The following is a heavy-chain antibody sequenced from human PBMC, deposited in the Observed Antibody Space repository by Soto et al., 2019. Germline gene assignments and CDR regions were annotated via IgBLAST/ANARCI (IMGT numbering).Heavy chain of an antibody. D-gene: IGHD2-21*02. CDR3: ARVRTSVVTQDYFDC. Sequence: SETLSLTCTVTGDSISSSTYYWGWIRQPPGKGLEWIGSIYYSGSTYKNPSLRSRVTMSIDTSKNQFSLKLKSVTADDTAMYFCARVRTSVVTQDYFDCWGPGSLVTVSS. CDR2: IYYSGST. V-gene: IGHV4-39*07. J-gene: IGHJ4*02. CDR1: GDSISSSTYY.